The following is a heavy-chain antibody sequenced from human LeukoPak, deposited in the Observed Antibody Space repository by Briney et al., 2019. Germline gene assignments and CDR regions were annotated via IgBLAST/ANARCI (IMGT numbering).Heavy chain of an antibody. J-gene: IGHJ5*02. CDR2: ISGKDGHT. CDR1: GYTFTSYG. V-gene: IGHV1-18*04. CDR3: ARDGELGAALGGASYFWFDP. Sequence: GATVKVSCKASGYTFTSYGINWVRQAPGQGLEWMGWISGKDGHTKYAQKFQGRGTMTIDTSTSTAYMELRSLTSDDTAVYDCARDGELGAALGGASYFWFDPWGQGTLVTVSS. D-gene: IGHD6-25*01.